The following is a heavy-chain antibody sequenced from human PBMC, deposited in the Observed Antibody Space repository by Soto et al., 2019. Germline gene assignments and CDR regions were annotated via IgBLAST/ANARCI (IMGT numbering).Heavy chain of an antibody. Sequence: SVKVSCKASGGTFSSYAISWVRQAPGQGLEWMGGIIPIFGTANYAQKFQGRVTITADESTSTAYMELSSLRSEDTAVYYCAREGLRYPPAFDIWGQGTMVTVSS. CDR3: AREGLRYPPAFDI. CDR2: IIPIFGTA. D-gene: IGHD3-9*01. V-gene: IGHV1-69*13. J-gene: IGHJ3*02. CDR1: GGTFSSYA.